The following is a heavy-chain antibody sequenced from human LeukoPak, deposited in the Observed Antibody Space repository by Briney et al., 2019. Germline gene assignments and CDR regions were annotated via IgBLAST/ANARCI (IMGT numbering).Heavy chain of an antibody. CDR2: INHSGST. J-gene: IGHJ6*02. Sequence: SETLSLTCAVYGGSFSGYYWSWIRQPPGKGLEWIGEINHSGSTNYNPSLKSRVTISVDTSKNQFSLKLSSVTAADTAVYYCARDPDKNYGMDVWGQGTTVTVSS. D-gene: IGHD3-9*01. CDR1: GGSFSGYY. V-gene: IGHV4-34*01. CDR3: ARDPDKNYGMDV.